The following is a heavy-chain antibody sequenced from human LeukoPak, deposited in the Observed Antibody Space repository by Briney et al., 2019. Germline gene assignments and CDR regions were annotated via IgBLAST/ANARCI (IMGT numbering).Heavy chain of an antibody. J-gene: IGHJ4*02. CDR1: GYTFTGYY. V-gene: IGHV1-2*02. D-gene: IGHD5-12*01. Sequence: ASVKVSCKASGYTFTGYYMHWVRQAPGQGLEWMGWINPNSGGTNYAQKLQGRVTITTDTSTSTAYMELRSLRSDDTAVYYCARGDSGYDFAPFDYWGQGTLVTVSS. CDR3: ARGDSGYDFAPFDY. CDR2: INPNSGGT.